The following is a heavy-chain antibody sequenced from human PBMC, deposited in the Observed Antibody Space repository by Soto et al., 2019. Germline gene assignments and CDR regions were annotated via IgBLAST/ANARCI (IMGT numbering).Heavy chain of an antibody. Sequence: GESLKISCKGSGYRFSSYWIGWVRQMPGKGLEWMGIIYPGDSDTRYSPSFQGQVTISADKSISTAYLQWSSLKASDTAMYYCATTSVPWDPYYYGMDVWGQGTTVTVSS. V-gene: IGHV5-51*01. CDR2: IYPGDSDT. CDR1: GYRFSSYW. CDR3: ATTSVPWDPYYYGMDV. J-gene: IGHJ6*02. D-gene: IGHD1-1*01.